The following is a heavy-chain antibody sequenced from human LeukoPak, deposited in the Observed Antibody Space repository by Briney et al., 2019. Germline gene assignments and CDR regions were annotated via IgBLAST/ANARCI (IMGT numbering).Heavy chain of an antibody. D-gene: IGHD3-22*01. CDR1: GFTFSSYE. CDR2: ISSSGSTI. J-gene: IGHJ5*02. CDR3: ARVDTSGFYP. Sequence: PGGSLRLSCAAAGFTFSSYEINWVRQAPGKGLKWVSSISSSGSTIYYADSVKGRFTISRDNAKNSLYLQMNSLRAEDTAVYYCARVDTSGFYPWGQGTLVTVSS. V-gene: IGHV3-48*03.